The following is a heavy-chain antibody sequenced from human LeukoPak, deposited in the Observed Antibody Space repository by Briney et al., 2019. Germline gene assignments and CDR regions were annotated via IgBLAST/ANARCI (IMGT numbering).Heavy chain of an antibody. CDR3: ARGGGAYYDFWSGYYPLDY. V-gene: IGHV4-34*01. D-gene: IGHD3-3*01. Sequence: SETLSLTCAVYGGSFSGYYWSWIRQTPGKGLEWIGEINHSGSTNYNPFLKSRVTISVDTSKNQFSLKLSSVTAADTAVYYCARGGGAYYDFWSGYYPLDYWGQGTLVTVSS. J-gene: IGHJ4*02. CDR2: INHSGST. CDR1: GGSFSGYY.